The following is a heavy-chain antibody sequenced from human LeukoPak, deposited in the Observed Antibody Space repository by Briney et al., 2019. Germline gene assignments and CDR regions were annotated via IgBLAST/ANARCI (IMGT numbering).Heavy chain of an antibody. J-gene: IGHJ4*02. CDR3: ARRHCTSDACYAIDF. CDR2: IYPGDSDT. D-gene: IGHD2-2*01. Sequence: GESLKISCKGSGYSFTSYWIGWVRQMPGKGLEWMGIIYPGDSDTRYSPSFQGHVTISADNSISTAYLQWSSLKASDSAIYYCARRHCTSDACYAIDFWGQGTLVTVSS. V-gene: IGHV5-51*01. CDR1: GYSFTSYW.